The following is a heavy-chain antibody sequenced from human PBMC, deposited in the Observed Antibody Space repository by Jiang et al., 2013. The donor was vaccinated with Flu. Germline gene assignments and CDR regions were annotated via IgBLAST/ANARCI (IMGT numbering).Heavy chain of an antibody. CDR3: ARDYGSY. CDR2: ISSTSSYT. Sequence: PGKGLEWVSYISSTSSYTNYADSVKGRFTISRDNAKNSLYLQMNSLRAEDTAVYYCARDYGSYWGQGTLVTVSS. D-gene: IGHD3-10*01. V-gene: IGHV3-11*06. J-gene: IGHJ4*02.